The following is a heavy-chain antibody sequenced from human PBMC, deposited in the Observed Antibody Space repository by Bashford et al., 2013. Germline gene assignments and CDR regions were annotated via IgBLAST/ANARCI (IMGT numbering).Heavy chain of an antibody. D-gene: IGHD6-6*01. CDR3: ARGPSNSSSGSNWFDP. J-gene: IGHJ5*02. CDR1: GYTFTNYD. V-gene: IGHV1-8*01. CDR2: MNPNSGNT. Sequence: ASVKVSCKASGYTFTNYDINWVRQATGQGLEWMGWMNPNSGNTGYAQKFQGRVTMTRNTSVSTAYMELTSLRSEDTAVYYCARGPSNSSSGSNWFDPWGQGTLVTVSS.